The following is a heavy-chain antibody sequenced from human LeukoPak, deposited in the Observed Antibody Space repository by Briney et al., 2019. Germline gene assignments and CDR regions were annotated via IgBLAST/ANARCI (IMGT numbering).Heavy chain of an antibody. V-gene: IGHV1-2*06. D-gene: IGHD3-22*01. CDR2: INPNSGGT. Sequence: ASVKVSCKASGSTFTGYYMHWVRQAPGQGLEWMGRINPNSGGTNYAQKFQGRVTMTRDTSISTAYMELSRLRSDDTAVYYCARSEMYYYDSSGYYVGDYWGQGTLVTVSS. CDR1: GSTFTGYY. J-gene: IGHJ4*02. CDR3: ARSEMYYYDSSGYYVGDY.